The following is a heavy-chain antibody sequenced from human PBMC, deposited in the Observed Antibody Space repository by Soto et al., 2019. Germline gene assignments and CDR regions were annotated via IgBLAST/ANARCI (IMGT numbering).Heavy chain of an antibody. CDR1: GFTFSSYS. CDR2: ISYDGSNK. CDR3: ARGRIFAVGADYFDY. Sequence: QVQLVESGGGVVQPGRSLRLSCAASGFTFSSYSMHWVRQAPGKGLEWVAVISYDGSNKYYADSMKGRFTISRDYSKNTLYLQMNTLRAEDTAVFYCARGRIFAVGADYFDYWGQGTLVTVSS. D-gene: IGHD3-10*01. V-gene: IGHV3-30-3*01. J-gene: IGHJ4*02.